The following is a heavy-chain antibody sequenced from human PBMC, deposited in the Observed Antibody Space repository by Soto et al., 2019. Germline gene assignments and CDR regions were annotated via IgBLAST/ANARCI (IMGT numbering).Heavy chain of an antibody. V-gene: IGHV4-59*08. J-gene: IGHJ4*02. CDR1: GGSISSYY. CDR3: ARHLQEQQLVPSGFDY. CDR2: IYYSGST. D-gene: IGHD6-13*01. Sequence: ETLSLTCTVSGGSISSYYWSWIRQPPGKGLEWIGYIYYSGSTNYNPSLKSRVTISVDTSKNQFSLKLSSVTAADTAVYYCARHLQEQQLVPSGFDYWGQGTLVTVSS.